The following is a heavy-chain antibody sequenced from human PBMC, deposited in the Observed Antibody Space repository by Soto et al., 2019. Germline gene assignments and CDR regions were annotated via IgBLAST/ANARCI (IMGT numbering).Heavy chain of an antibody. D-gene: IGHD1-26*01. CDR1: GFTFSSYA. CDR3: EKDGAYVREIDY. J-gene: IGHJ4*02. V-gene: IGHV3-23*01. CDR2: ISGSGGST. Sequence: EVQLLESGGGLVQPGGSLRLSCAASGFTFSSYAMNWVRQAPGKGLEWVSVISGSGGSTYYADSVQGRFTISRDNSKNSLYLQMNSLRAEDTAVYYCEKDGAYVREIDYWGQGSLVTFSS.